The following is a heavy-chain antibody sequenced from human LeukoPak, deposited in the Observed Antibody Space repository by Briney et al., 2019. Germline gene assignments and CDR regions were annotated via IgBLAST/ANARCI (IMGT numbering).Heavy chain of an antibody. J-gene: IGHJ5*02. CDR2: ISGSGGST. CDR3: ATSEQQLVPLGWFDP. D-gene: IGHD6-13*01. Sequence: GGSLRLSCAASGFTFSNYAMSWVRQAPGKGLEWVSGISGSGGSTYSADSVKGRFTISRYNSKNTLYLQMNSLRAEDTAVYYCATSEQQLVPLGWFDPWGQGTLVTVSS. V-gene: IGHV3-23*01. CDR1: GFTFSNYA.